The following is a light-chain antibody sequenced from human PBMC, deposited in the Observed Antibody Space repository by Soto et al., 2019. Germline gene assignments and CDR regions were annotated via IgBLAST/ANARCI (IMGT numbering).Light chain of an antibody. CDR3: QQYNNWPRA. J-gene: IGKJ4*01. V-gene: IGKV3-15*01. Sequence: EIVMTQSPATLSVSPGERATLSCRASQSVSSNLAWYQQKPGQASRLLIYGASTRATGIPARFSGSGSGPEFTLTISSLQSEHFAVYYCQQYNNWPRAFGGGTKVEIK. CDR1: QSVSSN. CDR2: GAS.